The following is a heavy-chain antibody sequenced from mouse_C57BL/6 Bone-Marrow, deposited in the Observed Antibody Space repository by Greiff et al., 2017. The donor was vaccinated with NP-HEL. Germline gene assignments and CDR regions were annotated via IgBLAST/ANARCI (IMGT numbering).Heavy chain of an antibody. CDR1: GYTFTDYY. J-gene: IGHJ3*01. D-gene: IGHD1-2*01. CDR2: INPYNGGT. Sequence: VHVKQPGAELVKPGASVKMSCKASGYTFTDYYMNWVKQSHGKSLEWIGVINPYNGGTSYNQKFKGKATLPVAKSSGPAYMDLNSLTSKDSAVYYCARQYYGFAYWGQGTLVTVSA. V-gene: IGHV1-19*01. CDR3: ARQYYGFAY.